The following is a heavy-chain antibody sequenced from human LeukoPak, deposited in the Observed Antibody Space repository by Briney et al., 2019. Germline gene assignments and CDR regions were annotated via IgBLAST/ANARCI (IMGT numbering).Heavy chain of an antibody. CDR2: IYSGGST. Sequence: PGGSLRLSCAASGFTVSSNYMSWVRQAPGKGLEWVSVIYSGGSTYYADSVKGRFTISRDNSKNTLYLQMNSLRAEDTAVYYCAREKELLGARGAFDIWGQGTMVTVSS. V-gene: IGHV3-66*01. D-gene: IGHD1-26*01. CDR1: GFTVSSNY. CDR3: AREKELLGARGAFDI. J-gene: IGHJ3*02.